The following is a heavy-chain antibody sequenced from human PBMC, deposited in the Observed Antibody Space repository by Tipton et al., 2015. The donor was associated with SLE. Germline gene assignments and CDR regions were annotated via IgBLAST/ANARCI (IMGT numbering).Heavy chain of an antibody. V-gene: IGHV4-39*07. CDR3: ATPGYFGSGSSVAY. Sequence: TLSLTCTVSGGSITSSSYYWVWIRQPPGKGLEWIGSIYSSGYTYYNPSPKSRISISVDTSKSQFSLKLNSVTAADTAVYYCATPGYFGSGSSVAYWGQGTLVAVSS. J-gene: IGHJ4*02. CDR2: IYSSGYT. D-gene: IGHD3-10*01. CDR1: GGSITSSSYY.